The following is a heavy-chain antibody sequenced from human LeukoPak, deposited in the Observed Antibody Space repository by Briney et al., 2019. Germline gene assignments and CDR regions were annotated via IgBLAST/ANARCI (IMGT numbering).Heavy chain of an antibody. CDR2: TNPNSGGT. J-gene: IGHJ4*02. Sequence: VASVKVSCKASGYTFTGYYMHWVRQAPGQGLEWMGWTNPNSGGTNYAQKFQGRVTMTRDTSISTAYMELSRLRSDDTAVYYCASWRKGYYYDRSGYPDYWGPGTLVTVSS. CDR3: ASWRKGYYYDRSGYPDY. V-gene: IGHV1-2*02. D-gene: IGHD3-22*01. CDR1: GYTFTGYY.